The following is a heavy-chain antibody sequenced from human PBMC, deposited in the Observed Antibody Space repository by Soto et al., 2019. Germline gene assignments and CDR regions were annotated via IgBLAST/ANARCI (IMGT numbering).Heavy chain of an antibody. D-gene: IGHD5-12*01. CDR1: GFTFSSYG. V-gene: IGHV3-30*18. J-gene: IGHJ4*02. CDR2: ISYDGSNK. CDR3: EKDRGGRDGYNSFDY. Sequence: PGGSLRLSCAASGFTFSSYGMHWVRQAPGKGLEWVAVISYDGSNKYYADSVKGRFTISRDNSKNTLYLQMNSLRAEDTAVYYFEKDRGGRDGYNSFDYWGQGTLVTVSS.